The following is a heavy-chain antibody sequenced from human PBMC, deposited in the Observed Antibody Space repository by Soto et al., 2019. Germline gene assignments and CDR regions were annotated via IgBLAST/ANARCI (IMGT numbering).Heavy chain of an antibody. D-gene: IGHD3-10*01. J-gene: IGHJ3*02. CDR1: GFTFSSYW. V-gene: IGHV3-74*01. Sequence: SLRLSCAASGFTFSSYWMHWVRQAPGKGLVWVSRINSDGSSTSYTDSVKGRFTISRDNAKNTLYLQMNSLRAEDTAVYYCAKARGAFPRDAFDIWGQGTMVTVSS. CDR3: AKARGAFPRDAFDI. CDR2: INSDGSST.